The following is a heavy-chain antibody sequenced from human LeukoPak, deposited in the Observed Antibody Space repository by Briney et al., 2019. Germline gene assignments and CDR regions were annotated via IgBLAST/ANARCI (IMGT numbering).Heavy chain of an antibody. CDR1: GGSISSNY. CDR2: IRSSGST. D-gene: IGHD5-12*01. J-gene: IGHJ4*02. CDR3: ARRYSGYDSKRYFDY. V-gene: IGHV4-59*01. Sequence: SETLSLTCTVSGGSISSNYWSWIRQPPGKGLEWIGYIRSSGSTNYNPSLKSRVTISMDTSKNQFSLQLSSVTAADTAVYYCARRYSGYDSKRYFDYWGQGTLVTVSS.